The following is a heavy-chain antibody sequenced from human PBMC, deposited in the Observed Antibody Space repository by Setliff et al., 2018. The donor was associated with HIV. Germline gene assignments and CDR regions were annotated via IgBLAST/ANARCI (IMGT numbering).Heavy chain of an antibody. V-gene: IGHV4-31*03. CDR3: ARDYGDTPSYYYYYGMDV. CDR1: GGSISSGGYY. Sequence: SETRSLTCTVSGGSISSGGYYWSWIRQHPGKGLEWIGYIYYSGSTYYNPSLKSRVTISVDTSKNQFSLKLSSVTAADTAVYYCARDYGDTPSYYYYYGMDVWGQGTTVTVSS. J-gene: IGHJ6*02. D-gene: IGHD4-17*01. CDR2: IYYSGST.